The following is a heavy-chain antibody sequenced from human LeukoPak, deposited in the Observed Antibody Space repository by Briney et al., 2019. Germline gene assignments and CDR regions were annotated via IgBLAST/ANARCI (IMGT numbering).Heavy chain of an antibody. CDR2: ISSSSSYI. J-gene: IGHJ5*02. V-gene: IGHV3-21*04. CDR1: GFTFSSYS. Sequence: AGGSLRLSCAASGFTFSSYSMNWVRQAPGKGLEWVSSISSSSSYIYYADSVKGRFTISRDNAKNSLYLQMNSLRAEDTAVYYCARERSAVAAKGWFDPWGQGTLVTVSS. D-gene: IGHD6-19*01. CDR3: ARERSAVAAKGWFDP.